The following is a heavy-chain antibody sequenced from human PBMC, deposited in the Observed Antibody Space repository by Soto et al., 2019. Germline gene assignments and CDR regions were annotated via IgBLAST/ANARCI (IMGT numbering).Heavy chain of an antibody. CDR1: GYTFTSYA. V-gene: IGHV1-18*01. D-gene: IGHD7-27*01. CDR2: INAYNSHT. CDR3: ARDSPPNYL. Sequence: ASVKVSCKASGYTFTSYAISWVRQAPGQGLEWMGWINAYNSHTNYAQKLQGRVTMTTDTSTSTAYMELRSLSSDDTAVYYCARDSPPNYLWGQGTLVTVSS. J-gene: IGHJ5*02.